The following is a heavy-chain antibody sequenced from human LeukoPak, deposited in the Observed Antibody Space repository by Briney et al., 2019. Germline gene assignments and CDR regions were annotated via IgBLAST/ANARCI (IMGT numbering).Heavy chain of an antibody. J-gene: IGHJ4*02. D-gene: IGHD1-1*01. V-gene: IGHV3-64D*09. CDR3: VKITSVTGGDC. CDR1: GFTFSANA. CDR2: ISSNGGSS. Sequence: PGGSLRLSCSASGFTFSANAMYWVRQAPGKGLEYVSGISSNGGSSFYADSVKGRFTISRDNSKNTLYLQMSSLRAEDTAVYYCVKITSVTGGDCWGQGTRLTVSS.